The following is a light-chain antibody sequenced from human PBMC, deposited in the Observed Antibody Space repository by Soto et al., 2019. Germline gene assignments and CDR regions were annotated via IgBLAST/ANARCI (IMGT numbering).Light chain of an antibody. J-gene: IGLJ3*02. CDR1: SGHSTYA. CDR2: INYDGTH. CDR3: QSLGSGIQV. V-gene: IGLV4-69*01. Sequence: QAVVTQSPSASASLGASVKLTCTLSSGHSTYAIAWHQQQSENGPRFLMKINYDGTHSKGDGFFDRFSGSSAGAERHLTVSRLDSEDEADYYCQSLGSGIQVFGGGTKVTVL.